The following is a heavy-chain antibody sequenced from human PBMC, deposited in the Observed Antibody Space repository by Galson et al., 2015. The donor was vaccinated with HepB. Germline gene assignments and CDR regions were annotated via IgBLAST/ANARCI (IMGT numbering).Heavy chain of an antibody. CDR3: ARGVDRFGESQYYFDF. CDR2: IYHRGT. Sequence: TLSLTCAVSSGSISTAGHSWSWIRQPQGKGLEWIGHIYHRGTFYNPSLKSRITISIDRSKNQFSLRLTSVTAADTAVYYCARGVDRFGESQYYFDFWGQGTLVTVSS. CDR1: SGSISTAGHS. D-gene: IGHD3-10*01. V-gene: IGHV4-30-2*01. J-gene: IGHJ4*02.